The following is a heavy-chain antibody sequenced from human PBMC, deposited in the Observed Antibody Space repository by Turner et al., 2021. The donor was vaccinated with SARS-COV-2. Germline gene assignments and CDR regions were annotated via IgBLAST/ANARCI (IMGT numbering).Heavy chain of an antibody. CDR1: GFTFSSYA. CDR3: ARPYSGNYWGYFDY. CDR2: ISYDGINK. V-gene: IGHV3-30*04. Sequence: QVQLVESGGGVVQPGRSLRLSCAASGFTFSSYAMHWVRQAPGKGLEWVAVISYDGINKYYADSVKGRVTISRDNSKNTLYLQMNSLRAEDTAVYYCARPYSGNYWGYFDYWGQGTLVTVSS. J-gene: IGHJ4*02. D-gene: IGHD1-26*01.